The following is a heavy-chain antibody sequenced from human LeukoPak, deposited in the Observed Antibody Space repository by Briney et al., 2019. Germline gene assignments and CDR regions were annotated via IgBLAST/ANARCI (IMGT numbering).Heavy chain of an antibody. D-gene: IGHD3-3*01. J-gene: IGHJ4*02. CDR2: IKQDGSEK. Sequence: PGGSLRLSCAASGFTFSSYWMIWVRQAPGKGLEWVANIKQDGSEKDYVDSVKGRFTISRDNAKKSVYLQMNSVRAEDTAVYYCARDSDFWSGYDYWGQGTLVTVSS. CDR3: ARDSDFWSGYDY. CDR1: GFTFSSYW. V-gene: IGHV3-7*01.